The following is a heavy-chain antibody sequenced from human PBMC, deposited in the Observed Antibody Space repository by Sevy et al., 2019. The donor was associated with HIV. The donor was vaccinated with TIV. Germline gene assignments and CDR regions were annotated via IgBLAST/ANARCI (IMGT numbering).Heavy chain of an antibody. J-gene: IGHJ4*02. Sequence: GGSLRLSCAASGFTFSSYWMHWVRQAPGKGLVWLSRIYVDGRNASYADSVKGRFAISSDNAKNTLYLQMNSLRDEDTAVYYCGRVPVAAAGTGIDYWGQGTLVTVSS. CDR2: IYVDGRNA. V-gene: IGHV3-74*01. D-gene: IGHD6-13*01. CDR3: GRVPVAAAGTGIDY. CDR1: GFTFSSYW.